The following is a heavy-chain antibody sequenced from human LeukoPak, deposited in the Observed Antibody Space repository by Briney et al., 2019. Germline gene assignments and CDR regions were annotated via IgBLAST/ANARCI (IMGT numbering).Heavy chain of an antibody. V-gene: IGHV4-39*07. J-gene: IGHJ1*01. Sequence: SETLSLTCTVSGASVSSQNYYWGWVRQPPGKGLEWIGSIHHSDGTNHNPSLKSRVTISVDTSKNQFSLKLISVTAADTAVYYCVETPNYYYDSSGYLRWGQGTLVTVSS. CDR3: VETPNYYYDSSGYLR. D-gene: IGHD3-22*01. CDR1: GASVSSQNYY. CDR2: IHHSDGT.